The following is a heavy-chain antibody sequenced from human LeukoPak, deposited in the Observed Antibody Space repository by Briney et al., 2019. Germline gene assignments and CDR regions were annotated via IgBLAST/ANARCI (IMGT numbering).Heavy chain of an antibody. CDR1: GGSISSSSYY. D-gene: IGHD2-21*02. J-gene: IGHJ6*03. Sequence: SETLSLTCTVSGGSISSSSYYWGWIRQPPGKGLELIGSIYYTGSTYYNPSLKSRVTISVDTSKNQFSLKLSSVTAADTAVYYCARAWVVTAVMDVWGKGTTVTVSS. CDR2: IYYTGST. CDR3: ARAWVVTAVMDV. V-gene: IGHV4-39*01.